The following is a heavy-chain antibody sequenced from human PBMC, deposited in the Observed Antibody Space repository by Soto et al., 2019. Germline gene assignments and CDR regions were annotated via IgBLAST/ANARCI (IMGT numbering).Heavy chain of an antibody. Sequence: PSETLSLTCTVSGGSVSSGSYYWSWIRQTPGKGLEWIGYIYYSGSTNYNPSLKSRVTISVDTSKNQFSLKLSSVTAADTAVYYCARGGGSGAFDIWGQGTMVTVSS. D-gene: IGHD3-10*01. J-gene: IGHJ3*02. CDR3: ARGGGSGAFDI. CDR2: IYYSGST. CDR1: GGSVSSGSYY. V-gene: IGHV4-61*01.